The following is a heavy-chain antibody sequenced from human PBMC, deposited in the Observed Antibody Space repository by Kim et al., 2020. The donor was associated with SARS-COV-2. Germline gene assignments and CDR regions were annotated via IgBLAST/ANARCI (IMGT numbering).Heavy chain of an antibody. D-gene: IGHD5-12*01. CDR2: ISYDANHM. Sequence: GGSLRLSCEDSELTFSDYGMHWVRQAPGKGLEWVAVISYDANHMYYATSVRGRFTISRDNSKNTLYLQMHSLRPEDTAMYYCAKNSGHGYAAGSWGQGTLVTVSS. CDR1: ELTFSDYG. V-gene: IGHV3-30*18. J-gene: IGHJ5*02. CDR3: AKNSGHGYAAGS.